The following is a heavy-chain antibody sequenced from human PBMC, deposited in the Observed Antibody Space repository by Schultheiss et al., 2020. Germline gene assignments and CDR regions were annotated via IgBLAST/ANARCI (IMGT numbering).Heavy chain of an antibody. V-gene: IGHV3-74*01. CDR1: GFTFSSYW. D-gene: IGHD4-17*01. J-gene: IGHJ3*02. CDR3: ARGTPRVHDYGDYAHAFDI. CDR2: INSDGSST. Sequence: GGSLRLSCAASGFTFSSYWMHWVRQAPGKGLVWVSRINSDGSSTSYADSVKGRFTISRDNSKNTLYLQMNSLRAEDTAVYYCARGTPRVHDYGDYAHAFDIWGQGTMVTVSS.